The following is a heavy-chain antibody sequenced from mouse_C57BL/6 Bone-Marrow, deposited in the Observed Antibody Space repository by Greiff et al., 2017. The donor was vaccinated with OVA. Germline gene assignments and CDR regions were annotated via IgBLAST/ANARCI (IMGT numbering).Heavy chain of an antibody. CDR3: AREGWLWGYYYAMDY. J-gene: IGHJ4*01. V-gene: IGHV5-4*01. CDR2: ISDGGSYT. CDR1: GFTFSSYA. Sequence: EVKLMESGGGLVKPGGSLKLSCAASGFTFSSYAMSWVRQTPEKRLEWVATISDGGSYTYYPDNVKGRFTISRDNAKNNLYLQMSHLKSEDTAMYYSAREGWLWGYYYAMDYWGQGTSVTVSS. D-gene: IGHD2-3*01.